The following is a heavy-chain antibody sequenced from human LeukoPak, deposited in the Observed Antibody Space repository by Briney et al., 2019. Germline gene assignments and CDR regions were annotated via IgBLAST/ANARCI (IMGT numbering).Heavy chain of an antibody. Sequence: GGSLRLSCAASGFTFSSYEMNWVRQAPGKGLEWVSYISSSGSTIYYADSVKGRFAISRDNAKNSLYLQMNSLRAEDTAVYYCAREGYYDSSGYRVPNWFGPWGQGTLVTVSS. CDR1: GFTFSSYE. V-gene: IGHV3-48*03. CDR3: AREGYYDSSGYRVPNWFGP. D-gene: IGHD3-22*01. J-gene: IGHJ5*02. CDR2: ISSSGSTI.